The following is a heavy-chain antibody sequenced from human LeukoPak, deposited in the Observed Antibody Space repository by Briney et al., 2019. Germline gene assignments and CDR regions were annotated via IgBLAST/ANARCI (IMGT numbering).Heavy chain of an antibody. D-gene: IGHD5-18*01. CDR2: TSYDGSNK. CDR1: GFTFSSYG. J-gene: IGHJ4*02. Sequence: PGRSLRLSCAASGFTFSSYGMHWVRQAPGKGLEWVAVTSYDGSNKYYADSVKGRFTISRDNSKNTLYLQMNSLRAEDTAVYYCAKVRRGYSYDIDYWGQGTLVTVSS. V-gene: IGHV3-30*18. CDR3: AKVRRGYSYDIDY.